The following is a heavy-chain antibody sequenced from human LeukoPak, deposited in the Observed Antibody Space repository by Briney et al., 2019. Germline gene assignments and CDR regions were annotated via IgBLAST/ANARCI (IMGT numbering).Heavy chain of an antibody. CDR2: ISSTGSYI. Sequence: PGGSLRLSCAASGFNFSSSNMNWVRQAPGKGLEWVSSISSTGSYIYFADSVKGRFTFSRDNAKNSLYLQMNSLRVEDTAVYYCARDRGSGHASDYWGQGTLVTVSS. CDR1: GFNFSSSN. D-gene: IGHD3-10*01. V-gene: IGHV3-21*01. J-gene: IGHJ4*02. CDR3: ARDRGSGHASDY.